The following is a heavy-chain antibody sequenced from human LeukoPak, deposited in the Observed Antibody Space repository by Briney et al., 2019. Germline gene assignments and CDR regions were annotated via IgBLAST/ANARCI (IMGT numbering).Heavy chain of an antibody. Sequence: GASVKVSCKSSGYTFTSYGISWVRQAPGQGLEWMGWISAYNGNTNYAQKLQGRVTMTTDTSTSTAYMELRSLRSDDTAVYYCARDAQLLWFGEFPYFDYWGQGTLVTVSS. CDR3: ARDAQLLWFGEFPYFDY. CDR1: GYTFTSYG. V-gene: IGHV1-18*01. CDR2: ISAYNGNT. J-gene: IGHJ4*02. D-gene: IGHD3-10*01.